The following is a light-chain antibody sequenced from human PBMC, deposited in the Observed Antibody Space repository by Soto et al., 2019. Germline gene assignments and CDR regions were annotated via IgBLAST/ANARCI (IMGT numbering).Light chain of an antibody. Sequence: SYELTQPPSVSVAPGQTARITCEGNNIGSKSVHWYQQSPGQAPVLVVYGDSDRPSGTPERFSGSDSGNTATLTISGVEAGDEADYCCQVWDSSRDHVVFGGGTKLTVL. V-gene: IGLV3-21*02. CDR3: QVWDSSRDHVV. CDR1: NIGSKS. J-gene: IGLJ2*01. CDR2: GDS.